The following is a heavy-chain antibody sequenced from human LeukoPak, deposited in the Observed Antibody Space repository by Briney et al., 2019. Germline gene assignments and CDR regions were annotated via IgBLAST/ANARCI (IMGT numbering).Heavy chain of an antibody. J-gene: IGHJ4*02. Sequence: GASVKVSCKASGYTFTSYGISWVRQAPGQGLEWMGWISAYNGNTNYAQKLQGRVTMTTDTSTSTAYMELRSLGSDDTAVYYCATYYYGSGIRGVFDYWGQGTLVTVSS. D-gene: IGHD3-10*01. CDR1: GYTFTSYG. V-gene: IGHV1-18*01. CDR2: ISAYNGNT. CDR3: ATYYYGSGIRGVFDY.